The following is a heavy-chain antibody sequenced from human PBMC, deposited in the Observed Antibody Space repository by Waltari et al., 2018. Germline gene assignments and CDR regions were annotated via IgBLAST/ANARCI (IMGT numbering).Heavy chain of an antibody. CDR3: ARIRIAAAEGYYYYYMDV. J-gene: IGHJ6*03. D-gene: IGHD6-13*01. V-gene: IGHV2-26*01. Sequence: QVTLKESGPVLVKPTETLTLTCTVSGFSLSNARMGVSWIRQPPGKALEWLAHIFSNDQKSYSTSLKSRLTISKDTSKSQVVLTMTNMDPVDTATYYCARIRIAAAEGYYYYYMDVWGKGTTVTVSS. CDR1: GFSLSNARMG. CDR2: IFSNDQK.